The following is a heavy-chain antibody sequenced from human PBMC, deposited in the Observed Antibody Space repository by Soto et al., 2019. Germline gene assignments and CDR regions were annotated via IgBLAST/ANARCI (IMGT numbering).Heavy chain of an antibody. J-gene: IGHJ5*02. CDR3: MKYSGRPSILAA. D-gene: IGHD1-26*01. CDR1: GFTFSDVA. Sequence: EVQLVEAGGGLVQPGGSRKLSCAASGFTFSDVAMHWVRQASGKGLEWVGRIDRNSNNYATTYGASVKGRFTISRDDSQNMVYLQMSSLKTEDTAIYYCMKYSGRPSILAALGQGTLVTVSS. CDR2: IDRNSNNYAT. V-gene: IGHV3-73*02.